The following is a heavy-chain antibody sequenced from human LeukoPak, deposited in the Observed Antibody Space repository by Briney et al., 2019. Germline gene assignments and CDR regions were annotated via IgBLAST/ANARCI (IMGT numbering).Heavy chain of an antibody. CDR1: GYRFTSYW. V-gene: IGHV5-51*01. J-gene: IGHJ4*02. CDR2: NYPSDSDS. D-gene: IGHD6-19*01. Sequence: GEPLKISCKGSGYRFTSYWIGWVRQMPGKGLEWMGINYPSDSDSKYRLSFQGQVTISVDKSINTAYLQWSSLKASDTAMYYCARHSGSGFAFWGQGTLVNVSS. CDR3: ARHSGSGFAF.